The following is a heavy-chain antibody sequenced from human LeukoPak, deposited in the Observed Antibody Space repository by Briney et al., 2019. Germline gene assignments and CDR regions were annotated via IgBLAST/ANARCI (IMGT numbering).Heavy chain of an antibody. CDR3: ARYGGY. J-gene: IGHJ4*02. CDR2: ISGSAGTT. CDR1: GFTFSTYA. V-gene: IGHV3-23*01. Sequence: GGSLRLSCATSGFTFSTYAMTWVPQAPGKGLEWVSAISGSAGTTYYADSVKGRFTISRDNSTHTLYLQMNSLRAEDTAIYYCARYGGYWSQGTLVTVSA. D-gene: IGHD4-23*01.